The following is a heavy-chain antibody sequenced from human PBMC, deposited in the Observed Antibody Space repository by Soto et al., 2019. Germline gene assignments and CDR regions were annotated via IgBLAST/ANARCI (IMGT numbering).Heavy chain of an antibody. CDR3: AKDGGGDFDY. CDR1: GFTFSSYG. D-gene: IGHD2-21*01. Sequence: QVQLVESGGGVVQPGRALRLSCAASGFTFSSYGMHWVRQAPGKGLEWVAVISYDGSNKYYADSVKGRFTISRDNSKNTLYLQMNILRAEDTAVYYCAKDGGGDFDYWGQGTLVTVSS. V-gene: IGHV3-30*18. CDR2: ISYDGSNK. J-gene: IGHJ4*02.